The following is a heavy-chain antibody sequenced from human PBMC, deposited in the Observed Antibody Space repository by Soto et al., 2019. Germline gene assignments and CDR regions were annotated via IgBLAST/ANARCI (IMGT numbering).Heavy chain of an antibody. J-gene: IGHJ4*02. CDR1: GFNFSVSA. D-gene: IGHD1-26*01. Sequence: EVQLVESGGGLVQPGGSLKLSCAASGFNFSVSAMHWVRQASGKGLEWVGRIKSKSNNYATAYAVSVKGRFTISRDDSKNTAYLQMNSLRAEDTAVYDCYPTSYIVGAPYWGQGTPVTVSS. CDR2: IKSKSNNYAT. V-gene: IGHV3-73*02. CDR3: YPTSYIVGAPY.